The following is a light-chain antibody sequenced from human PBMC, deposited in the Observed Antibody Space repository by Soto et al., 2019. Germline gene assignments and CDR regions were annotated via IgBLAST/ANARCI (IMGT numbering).Light chain of an antibody. J-gene: IGLJ2*01. Sequence: QSALTQPASVSGSPGESITISCTGTSSDVGTYNLVTWYQQHPGRVPKLILYEGNKRPSGVSSRFSASKSGNTASLTISGLQAEDEADYSCCSYAPSRTLLFGGGTKLTVL. CDR1: SSDVGTYNL. CDR3: CSYAPSRTLL. CDR2: EGN. V-gene: IGLV2-23*01.